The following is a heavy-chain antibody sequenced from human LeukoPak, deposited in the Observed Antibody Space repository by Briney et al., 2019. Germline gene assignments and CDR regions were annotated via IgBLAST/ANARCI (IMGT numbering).Heavy chain of an antibody. V-gene: IGHV4-34*01. D-gene: IGHD3-3*01. J-gene: IGHJ4*02. Sequence: SETLSLTCAVYGGSFSGYYWSWIRQPPGKGLEWIGEINHSGSTNYNPSLKSRVTISVHTSKNQFSLKLSSVTAADTAVYYCASRNFGVVTDWGQGTLVTVSS. CDR3: ASRNFGVVTD. CDR1: GGSFSGYY. CDR2: INHSGST.